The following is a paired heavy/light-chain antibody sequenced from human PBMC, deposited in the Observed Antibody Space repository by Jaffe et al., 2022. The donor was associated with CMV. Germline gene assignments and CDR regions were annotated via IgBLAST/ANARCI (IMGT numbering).Heavy chain of an antibody. J-gene: IGHJ4*02. CDR2: ISYDGSNK. CDR3: AKAGHCSSTSCYNLYYFDY. CDR1: GFTFSSYG. D-gene: IGHD2-2*02. Sequence: QVQLVESGGGVVQPGRSLRLSCAASGFTFSSYGMHWVRQAPGKGLEWVAVISYDGSNKYYADSVKGRFTISRDNSKNTLYLQMNSLRAEDTAVYYCAKAGHCSSTSCYNLYYFDYWGQGTLVTVSS. V-gene: IGHV3-30*18.
Light chain of an antibody. V-gene: IGKV3-15*01. Sequence: EIVMTQSPATLSVSPGERATLSCRASQSVSSNLAWYQQKPGQAPRLLIYGASTRATGIPARFSGSGSGTEFTLTISSLQSEDFAVYYCQQYNNWPPTLTFGGGTKVEIK. J-gene: IGKJ4*01. CDR2: GAS. CDR3: QQYNNWPPTLT. CDR1: QSVSSN.